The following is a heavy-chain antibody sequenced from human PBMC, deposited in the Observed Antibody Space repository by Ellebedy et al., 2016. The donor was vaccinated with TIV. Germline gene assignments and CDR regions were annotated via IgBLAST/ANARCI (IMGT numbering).Heavy chain of an antibody. V-gene: IGHV3-23*01. Sequence: GESLKISCAASGFTFSDYGMNWVRQVPGRGLEWVAAISNSGDKPYFADSVKGRFTISRDNSKNPLYLQMINLRADDTAVYYCVRERGMDTINNGLDIWGQGTMVTVS. CDR2: ISNSGDKP. D-gene: IGHD5-24*01. CDR3: VRERGMDTINNGLDI. J-gene: IGHJ3*02. CDR1: GFTFSDYG.